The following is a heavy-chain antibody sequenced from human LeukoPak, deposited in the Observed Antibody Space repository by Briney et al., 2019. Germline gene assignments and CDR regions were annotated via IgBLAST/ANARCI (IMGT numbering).Heavy chain of an antibody. J-gene: IGHJ4*02. CDR2: IITDTGNP. V-gene: IGHV7-4-1*02. CDR1: GYTLTQHS. CDR3: AREVLRHDY. D-gene: IGHD3-10*01. Sequence: GASVKVSCKASGYTLTQHSMNWVRQAPGQGLEWMGWIITDTGNPTYAQGFTGRFVFSADTSVNTAYLQISSLKAEDTAVYYCAREVLRHDYWGQGTLVTVSS.